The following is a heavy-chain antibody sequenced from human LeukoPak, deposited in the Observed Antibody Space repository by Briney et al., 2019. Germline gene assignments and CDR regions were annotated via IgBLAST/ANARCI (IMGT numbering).Heavy chain of an antibody. D-gene: IGHD3-10*01. Sequence: SETLSLTCTVSGGSISSGGYYWSWIRQHPGKGLEWIGYIYYSGSTYYNPSLKSRVTISVDTSKNQFSLKLSSVTAADTAVYYCARDEGSITDAFDIWGQGTMVTVSS. CDR2: IYYSGST. CDR1: GGSISSGGYY. CDR3: ARDEGSITDAFDI. J-gene: IGHJ3*02. V-gene: IGHV4-31*03.